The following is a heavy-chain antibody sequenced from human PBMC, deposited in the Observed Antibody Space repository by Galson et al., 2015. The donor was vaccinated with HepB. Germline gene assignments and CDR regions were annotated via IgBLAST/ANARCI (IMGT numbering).Heavy chain of an antibody. J-gene: IGHJ5*02. V-gene: IGHV3-23*01. CDR2: ILGSGVST. Sequence: SLRLSCAASGFTFSSYAVTWVRQAPGKGLEWVSAILGSGVSTYYADSVKGRFSVSRDNSKDTLYLQMNSLRADDTAVYYCAKHHEEYSTSWSAPFRSWGQGTLVTVSS. CDR3: AKHHEEYSTSWSAPFRS. D-gene: IGHD2-2*01. CDR1: GFTFSSYA.